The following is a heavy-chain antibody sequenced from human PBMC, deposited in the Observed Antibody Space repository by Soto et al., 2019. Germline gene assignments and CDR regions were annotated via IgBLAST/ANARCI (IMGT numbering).Heavy chain of an antibody. CDR3: ARAYQVDIVDRGYWFDP. V-gene: IGHV1-18*01. CDR2: ISAYNGNT. CDR1: GYTFTSYG. Sequence: QVQLVQSGAEVKKPGASVKVSCKASGYTFTSYGISWVRQAPGQGLEWMGWISAYNGNTNYAQKLQGRVTMTTDTSTSTAYRELRSLRSDDTAVYYCARAYQVDIVDRGYWFDPWGQGTLVTVSS. J-gene: IGHJ5*02. D-gene: IGHD2-15*01.